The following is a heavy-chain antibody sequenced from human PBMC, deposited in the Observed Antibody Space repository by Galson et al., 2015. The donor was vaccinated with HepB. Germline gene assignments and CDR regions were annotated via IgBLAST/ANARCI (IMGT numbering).Heavy chain of an antibody. D-gene: IGHD6-19*01. V-gene: IGHV3-21*01. Sequence: SLRLSCAASGFTFSSYSMNWVRQAPGKGLEWVSSISSSSSYIYYADSVKGRFTISRDNAKNSLYLQMNSLRAEDTAVYYCARDTPYSSGWEWFDPWGQGTLVTVSS. CDR1: GFTFSSYS. J-gene: IGHJ5*01. CDR3: ARDTPYSSGWEWFDP. CDR2: ISSSSSYI.